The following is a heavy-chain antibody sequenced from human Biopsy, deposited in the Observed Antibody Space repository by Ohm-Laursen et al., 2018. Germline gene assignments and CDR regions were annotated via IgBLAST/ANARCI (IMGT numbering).Heavy chain of an antibody. CDR3: ARDRIGGRGDPPDH. V-gene: IGHV1-46*01. Sequence: GASVNVSCKAFGYTFITYYVNWVRQAPGQGLEWMGKINPSGGSTSYAQKFQGRVTMTRDTSTTTVYMELSSLRSEDTAVYYCARDRIGGRGDPPDHWGQGTLVTVSS. CDR2: INPSGGST. J-gene: IGHJ4*02. D-gene: IGHD3-10*01. CDR1: GYTFITYY.